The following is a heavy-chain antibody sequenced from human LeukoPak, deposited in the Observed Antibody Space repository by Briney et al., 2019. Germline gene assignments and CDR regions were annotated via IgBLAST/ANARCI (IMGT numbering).Heavy chain of an antibody. D-gene: IGHD3-22*01. CDR2: IYYSGST. V-gene: IGHV4-59*01. CDR1: GGSISPYY. CDR3: ARATSTSYFYFDS. J-gene: IGHJ4*02. Sequence: SETLSPTCTVSGGSISPYYWSWSRQPPGKRLEWIGYIYYSGSTNYNPSLKSRVTMSVDTSKNQFSLKVNSVTAADTAVYYCARATSTSYFYFDSWGQGTLVTVSS.